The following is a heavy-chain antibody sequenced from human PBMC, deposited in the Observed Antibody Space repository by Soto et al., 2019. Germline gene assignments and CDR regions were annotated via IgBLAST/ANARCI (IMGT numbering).Heavy chain of an antibody. CDR2: IHYTWST. Sequence: PSETLSLTCTVSGDSISIYYWTWIRQPPGKGLEWIGYIHYTWSTNYNPSLKSRVTMSVDTSQNQFSLRLSSVTAADTAVYYCVREGGVTGYHPDAFDLWGQGTTGTVSS. J-gene: IGHJ3*01. D-gene: IGHD3-9*01. CDR1: GDSISIYY. CDR3: VREGGVTGYHPDAFDL. V-gene: IGHV4-59*01.